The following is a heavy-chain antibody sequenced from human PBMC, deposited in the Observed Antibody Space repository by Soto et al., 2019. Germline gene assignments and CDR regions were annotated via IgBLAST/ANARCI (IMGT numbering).Heavy chain of an antibody. CDR2: SSAYNGNT. J-gene: IGHJ4*02. Sequence: QVKLVQSGGEVKKPGASVKISCKASGYTFSSYGISWVRKAPGQGLEWMGWSSAYNGNTNYAQKFQGRVTMTTDTSTRTAYMELRSLRSDDTAMYYCARTVNEWLLGLEWGQGTLVTVSS. CDR3: ARTVNEWLLGLE. CDR1: GYTFSSYG. D-gene: IGHD3-3*01. V-gene: IGHV1-18*01.